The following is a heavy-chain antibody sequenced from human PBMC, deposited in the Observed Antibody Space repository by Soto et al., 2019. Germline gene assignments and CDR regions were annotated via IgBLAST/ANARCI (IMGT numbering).Heavy chain of an antibody. V-gene: IGHV1-69*13. D-gene: IGHD5-18*01. Sequence: VASVKVSCKASGGTFSSYAISWVRQAPGQGLEWMGGIIPIFGTANYAQKFQGRVTITADESTSTAYMELSSLRSEDTAVYYCARSGYGLGLPNQNGMDVWGQGTTVTVSS. J-gene: IGHJ6*02. CDR1: GGTFSSYA. CDR3: ARSGYGLGLPNQNGMDV. CDR2: IIPIFGTA.